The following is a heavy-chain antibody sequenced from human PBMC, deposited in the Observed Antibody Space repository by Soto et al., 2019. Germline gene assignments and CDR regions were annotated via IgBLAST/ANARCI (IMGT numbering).Heavy chain of an antibody. D-gene: IGHD6-6*01. V-gene: IGHV3-30*18. Sequence: SLRLSCAASGFTFSSYGMHWVRQAPGKGLEWVAVILYDGSNKYYADSVKSRFTISRDNSKNTLYLLMNSLITEDTAVYYCAKTAGIATRTDAFDIWGQGTMVTVSS. J-gene: IGHJ3*02. CDR2: ILYDGSNK. CDR3: AKTAGIATRTDAFDI. CDR1: GFTFSSYG.